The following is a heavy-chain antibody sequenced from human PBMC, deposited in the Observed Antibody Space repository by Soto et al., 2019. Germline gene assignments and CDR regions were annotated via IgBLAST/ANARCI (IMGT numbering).Heavy chain of an antibody. Sequence: GGSLRLSCAASGFTFSSYGMHWVRQAPGKGLEWVAVIWYDGSNKYYADSVKGRFTISRDNSKNTLYLQMNSLRAEDTAVYYCARDRAITMVRGALYGMDVWGQGTTVTVSS. J-gene: IGHJ6*02. CDR3: ARDRAITMVRGALYGMDV. CDR1: GFTFSSYG. D-gene: IGHD3-10*01. CDR2: IWYDGSNK. V-gene: IGHV3-33*01.